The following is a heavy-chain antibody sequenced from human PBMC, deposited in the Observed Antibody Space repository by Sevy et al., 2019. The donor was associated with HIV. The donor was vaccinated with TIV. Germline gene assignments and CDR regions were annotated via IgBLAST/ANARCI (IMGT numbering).Heavy chain of an antibody. V-gene: IGHV1-8*01. CDR3: ASGGNGDFWSYEYYYYGMDV. Sequence: ASVKVSCEASGYTFTSYDINWVRQATGQGLEWMGWMSPNSGATGFAQKFQGRVTLTRNTSISTAYMEVSGLGSEDTAVYYCASGGNGDFWSYEYYYYGMDVWGQGTTVTVSS. CDR2: MSPNSGAT. D-gene: IGHD3-3*01. J-gene: IGHJ6*02. CDR1: GYTFTSYD.